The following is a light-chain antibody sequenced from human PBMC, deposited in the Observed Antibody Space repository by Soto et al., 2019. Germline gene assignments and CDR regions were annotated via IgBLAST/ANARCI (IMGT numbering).Light chain of an antibody. J-gene: IGKJ1*01. CDR1: ETIRGL. V-gene: IGKV3-20*01. CDR3: QQYGSSPRS. Sequence: ETVFTHSPATPSLSPGERPTLSCRSSETIRGLIAWYQQRPGQPPRLLIYDTSNRATGIPDRFSGSGSGTDFTLTISRLEPEDFAVYYCQQYGSSPRSFGQGTKVDI. CDR2: DTS.